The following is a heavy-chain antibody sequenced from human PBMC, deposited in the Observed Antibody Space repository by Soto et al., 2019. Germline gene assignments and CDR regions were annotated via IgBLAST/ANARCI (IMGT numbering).Heavy chain of an antibody. CDR1: GFTFSSYA. J-gene: IGHJ4*02. Sequence: QVQLVESGGGVVQPGRSLRLSCVASGFTFSSYAMHWVRQAPGKGLEWVAIISYDGSNKYYADSVKGRFTISRDNSKNTLYLQMNSLRAEDTAVYYCARDRTARAALCDYWGQGTLVTVSS. V-gene: IGHV3-30-3*01. CDR3: ARDRTARAALCDY. CDR2: ISYDGSNK. D-gene: IGHD2-21*01.